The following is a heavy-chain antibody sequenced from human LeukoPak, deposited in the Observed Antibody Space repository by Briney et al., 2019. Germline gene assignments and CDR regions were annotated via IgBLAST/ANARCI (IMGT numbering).Heavy chain of an antibody. CDR1: GFTFSNAW. CDR3: TTASPYYYDSSGYYYDLNY. Sequence: GGSLRLSCAASGFTFSNAWMSWVRQAPGKGLEWVGRIQSKTDGGTTDYAAPVKGRFTISRDDSKNTLYLQMNSLKTEDTAVYYCTTASPYYYDSSGYYYDLNYWGQGTLVTVSS. CDR2: IQSKTDGGTT. J-gene: IGHJ4*02. V-gene: IGHV3-15*01. D-gene: IGHD3-22*01.